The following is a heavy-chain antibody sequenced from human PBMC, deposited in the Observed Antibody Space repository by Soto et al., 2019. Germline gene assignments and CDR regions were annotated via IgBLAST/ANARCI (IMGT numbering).Heavy chain of an antibody. Sequence: PGESLKISCKGSGYRFTSYWISWVRQMPGKGLEWMGRIDPSDSYTNYSPSFQGHVTISADKSVSTAYLQWSSLKASDTAMYYCARPPSGWYFDDAFDIWGQGTMVTVSS. J-gene: IGHJ3*02. D-gene: IGHD6-19*01. CDR2: IDPSDSYT. CDR1: GYRFTSYW. V-gene: IGHV5-10-1*01. CDR3: ARPPSGWYFDDAFDI.